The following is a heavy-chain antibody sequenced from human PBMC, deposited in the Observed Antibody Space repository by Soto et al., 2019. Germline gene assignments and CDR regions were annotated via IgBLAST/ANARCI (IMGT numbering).Heavy chain of an antibody. CDR3: ARDHLYGTGTTYGHNWFDP. D-gene: IGHD3-10*01. V-gene: IGHV3-33*01. CDR1: GFTFSNYG. CDR2: IWFDGSHD. J-gene: IGHJ5*02. Sequence: GGSMRLSCAASGFTFSNYGMHWVRQTPGKGLEWVAVIWFDGSHDYYADSVKGRFTISRDNSKNSLYLQMNSLRGEDTAVYYSARDHLYGTGTTYGHNWFDPWGQGTPVTVSS.